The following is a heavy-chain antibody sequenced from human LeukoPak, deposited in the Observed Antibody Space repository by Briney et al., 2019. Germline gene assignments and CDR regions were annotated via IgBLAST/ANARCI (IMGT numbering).Heavy chain of an antibody. Sequence: ASVKVSCKASGYTFTGYYMHWVRQAPGQGLEWMGWINPNSGGTNYAQKFQGRVTMTRDTSISTAYMELSRLRSDDTAVYYCARPMTTYGPNWFDPRDQGTLVTVSS. CDR3: ARPMTTYGPNWFDP. CDR2: INPNSGGT. J-gene: IGHJ5*02. CDR1: GYTFTGYY. D-gene: IGHD4-11*01. V-gene: IGHV1-2*02.